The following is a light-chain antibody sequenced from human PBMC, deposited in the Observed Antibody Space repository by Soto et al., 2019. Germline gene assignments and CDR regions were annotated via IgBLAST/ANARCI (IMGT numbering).Light chain of an antibody. Sequence: DFQMTQSPSSLSASVGDRVTITCRASQDISDHLAWYQHKPGKVPELLIYGASTLQSGVPSRSSGGGSRTDFTLAISSLQPEDVASFYCQKYDRTPRTCGEGTEVELQ. V-gene: IGKV1-27*01. J-gene: IGKJ1*01. CDR2: GAS. CDR3: QKYDRTPRT. CDR1: QDISDH.